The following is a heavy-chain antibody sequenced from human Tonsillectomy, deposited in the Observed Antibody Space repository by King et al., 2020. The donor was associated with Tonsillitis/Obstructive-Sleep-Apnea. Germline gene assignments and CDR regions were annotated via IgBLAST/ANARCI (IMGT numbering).Heavy chain of an antibody. CDR1: GFTVSGNY. CDR2: IYSGGST. CDR3: ARDRCSSVSCYGALDY. Sequence: VQLVESGGGLIQPGGSLRLSCAASGFTVSGNYMSWVRQAPGKGLEWVSLIYSGGSTYYTDSVKGRFTISRDNSKNTLYLQMNSLRAEDTAVYYCARDRCSSVSCYGALDYWGQGTLVTVSS. J-gene: IGHJ4*02. V-gene: IGHV3-53*01. D-gene: IGHD2-15*01.